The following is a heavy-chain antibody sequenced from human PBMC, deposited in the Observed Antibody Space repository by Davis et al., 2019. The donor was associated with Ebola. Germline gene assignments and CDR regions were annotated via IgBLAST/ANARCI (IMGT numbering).Heavy chain of an antibody. Sequence: GESLKISCEASGFTFSAHYMDWVRQAPGKGLEWVGRSKTKGETSGPEYAASVKGRFTISRDDSQSSVYLQMNSLKPDDTAVYYCARGQGGAYSANDFWGQGVLVTVSS. J-gene: IGHJ4*02. CDR3: ARGQGGAYSANDF. V-gene: IGHV3-72*01. CDR2: SKTKGETSGP. D-gene: IGHD2-21*01. CDR1: GFTFSAHY.